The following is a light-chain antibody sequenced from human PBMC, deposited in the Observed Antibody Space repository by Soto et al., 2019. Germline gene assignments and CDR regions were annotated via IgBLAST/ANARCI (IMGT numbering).Light chain of an antibody. V-gene: IGKV3-15*01. CDR3: QQYNNWPYT. J-gene: IGKJ2*01. CDR2: GAS. CDR1: QSISNN. Sequence: EIVMTQSPDTLSVSPGESATLSCRARQSISNNLAWYQQKPGQAPRLLIYGASTRTTGIPARFSGSGSGTEFTLTISSLQSEDFAVYYCQQYNNWPYTFAKGTKLEIK.